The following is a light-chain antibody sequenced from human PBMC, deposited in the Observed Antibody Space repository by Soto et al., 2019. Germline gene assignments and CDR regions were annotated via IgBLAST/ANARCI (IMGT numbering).Light chain of an antibody. Sequence: DIQMTQSPSTLSASVGDRVTITCRASQTIDSWLAWYQQRPGKPPNLLIYKASTLASGVPSRFSGSGSGTEFTLTINSLQPDGFATYYCQQYHIYSRTFGQGTKVDIK. CDR1: QTIDSW. CDR2: KAS. CDR3: QQYHIYSRT. J-gene: IGKJ1*01. V-gene: IGKV1-5*03.